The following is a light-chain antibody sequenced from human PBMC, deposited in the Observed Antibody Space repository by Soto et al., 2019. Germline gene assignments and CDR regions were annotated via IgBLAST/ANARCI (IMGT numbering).Light chain of an antibody. Sequence: QSVLTQPPSASGSPGQSVTISCTGTSSDVGGYNYVSWYQQHPGKAPKLMIYEVSKRPSGVPDRFSGSKSGNTASLTVSGLQAEDEADDYCSSYAGSNNFVVFGGGTKLTVL. CDR3: SSYAGSNNFVV. CDR1: SSDVGGYNY. J-gene: IGLJ2*01. V-gene: IGLV2-8*01. CDR2: EVS.